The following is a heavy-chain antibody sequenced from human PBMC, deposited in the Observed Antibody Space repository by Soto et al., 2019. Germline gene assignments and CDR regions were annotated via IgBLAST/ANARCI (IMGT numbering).Heavy chain of an antibody. CDR3: AKLPPLIAARLVGIWVDY. J-gene: IGHJ4*02. CDR2: ISGSGGST. V-gene: IGHV3-23*01. CDR1: GFTFSSYA. D-gene: IGHD6-6*01. Sequence: GGSLRLSCAASGFTFSSYAMSWVRQAPGKGLEWVSAISGSGGSTYYADSVKGRFTISRDNSKNTLYLQMNSLRAEDTAVYYCAKLPPLIAARLVGIWVDYWGQGTLVTVSS.